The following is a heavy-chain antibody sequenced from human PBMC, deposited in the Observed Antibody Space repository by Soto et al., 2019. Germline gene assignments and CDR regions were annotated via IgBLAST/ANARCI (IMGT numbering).Heavy chain of an antibody. V-gene: IGHV3-15*01. D-gene: IGHD2-21*01. CDR1: GFTFSNAW. CDR3: TTDRFHSLVAH. CDR2: IKSKSDGGTT. J-gene: IGHJ1*01. Sequence: GGSLRLSCAASGFTFSNAWMSWVRQAPGKGLEWVGRIKSKSDGGTTDYAAPVKGRFTISRDDSENTLYLQMNSLKTEDTAVYYCTTDRFHSLVAHCGQGTLVIVSS.